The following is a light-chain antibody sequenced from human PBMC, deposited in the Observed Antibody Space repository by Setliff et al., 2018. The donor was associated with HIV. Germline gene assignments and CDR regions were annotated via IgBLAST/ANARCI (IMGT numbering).Light chain of an antibody. V-gene: IGLV2-14*01. CDR2: EVR. Sequence: QSALTQPASVSGSPGQSITISCTGTSSDVGGYNHVSWYQQHPGKASKLIIYEVRNRPSGVSSRFSGSKSGNTASLTISGLQADDEAEYFCSSYTSSDTPYVFGTGTKGTVL. CDR1: SSDVGGYNH. J-gene: IGLJ1*01. CDR3: SSYTSSDTPYV.